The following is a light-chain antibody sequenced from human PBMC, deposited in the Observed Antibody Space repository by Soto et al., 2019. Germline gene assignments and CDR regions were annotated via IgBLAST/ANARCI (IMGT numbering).Light chain of an antibody. Sequence: DIQMTQSPSSLSTSVGDRVTITFRGSQGISSYLVFYQQKPGKAPKLLIYAASSLQSGVPSRFSGSGSGTDFTLTISSLQPEDFATYYCQQSYSTPPITFGQGTRLEIK. J-gene: IGKJ5*01. CDR3: QQSYSTPPIT. V-gene: IGKV1-39*01. CDR2: AAS. CDR1: QGISSY.